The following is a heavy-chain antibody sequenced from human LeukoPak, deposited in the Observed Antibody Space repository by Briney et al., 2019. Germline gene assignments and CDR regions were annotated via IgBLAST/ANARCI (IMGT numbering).Heavy chain of an antibody. Sequence: GGSLRLSCAASGFTFSSYSMNWVRQAPGRGLEWVSFISSSSDYIYYADSVKGRITISRDNARNSLYLQMNSLRAEDTAVYYCLSGNYYFDYWGQGTLVTVSS. D-gene: IGHD1-26*01. CDR1: GFTFSSYS. CDR2: ISSSSDYI. J-gene: IGHJ4*02. V-gene: IGHV3-21*01. CDR3: LSGNYYFDY.